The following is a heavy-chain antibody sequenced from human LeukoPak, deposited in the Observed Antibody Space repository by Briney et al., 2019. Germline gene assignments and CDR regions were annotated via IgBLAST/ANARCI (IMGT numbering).Heavy chain of an antibody. CDR2: IYYSGST. CDR1: GGSISSYY. J-gene: IGHJ3*02. D-gene: IGHD2-15*01. Sequence: PSETLSLTCTVSGGSISSYYWSWIRQPPGKGLEWIGYIYYSGSTNYNPSLKSRVTISVDTSKNQFSLKLGSVTAADTAVYYCATGYCSGGSCYQDAFDIWGQGTMVTVSS. CDR3: ATGYCSGGSCYQDAFDI. V-gene: IGHV4-59*01.